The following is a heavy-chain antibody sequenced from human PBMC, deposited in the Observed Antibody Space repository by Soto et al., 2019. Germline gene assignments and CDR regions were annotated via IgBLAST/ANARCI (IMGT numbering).Heavy chain of an antibody. D-gene: IGHD5-18*01. CDR1: GYTFADYY. Sequence: QVQLVQSGAEVKKPGASVKVSCQASGYTFADYYLHWVRQAPGQGLEWMGWIDPDSGDTKYTQKFQGRVTMTRDTSISTAYMELTSLRSDDTAMYYCARDRSALVKGLYYYGMDVWGLGTTITVSS. CDR3: ARDRSALVKGLYYYGMDV. J-gene: IGHJ6*02. V-gene: IGHV1-2*02. CDR2: IDPDSGDT.